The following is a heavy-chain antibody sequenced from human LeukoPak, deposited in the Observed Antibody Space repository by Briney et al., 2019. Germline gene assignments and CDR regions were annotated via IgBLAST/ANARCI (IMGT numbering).Heavy chain of an antibody. CDR3: ARYTDHYYFDY. D-gene: IGHD1-1*01. Sequence: GESLKISRKGSGYSFTSSWIGWVRQMPGKGLEWMGIIYPGDSDTRYRPSFQGQVTISADKSISTAYLQWSSLNTSDTAMYYCARYTDHYYFDYWGQGTLVTVSS. CDR2: IYPGDSDT. CDR1: GYSFTSSW. J-gene: IGHJ4*02. V-gene: IGHV5-51*01.